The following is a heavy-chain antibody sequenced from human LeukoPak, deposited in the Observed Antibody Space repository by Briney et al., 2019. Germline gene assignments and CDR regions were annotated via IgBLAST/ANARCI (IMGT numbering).Heavy chain of an antibody. CDR3: ANLFPSSSSGPSGY. D-gene: IGHD6-6*01. CDR2: ISGSGGST. CDR1: GFTFSSYA. Sequence: GGSLRLSCAASGFTFSSYAMSWVRQAPGKGLEWVSAISGSGGSTYYADSVKGRFTISRDNSKNTLYLQMNSLRAEDTAVYYCANLFPSSSSGPSGYWGQGTLVTVSS. V-gene: IGHV3-23*01. J-gene: IGHJ4*02.